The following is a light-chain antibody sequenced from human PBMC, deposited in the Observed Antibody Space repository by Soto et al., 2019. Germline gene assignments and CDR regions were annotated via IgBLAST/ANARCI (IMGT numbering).Light chain of an antibody. J-gene: IGKJ1*01. CDR3: QQYDSYPWT. CDR2: DAS. Sequence: DIQMTQSPSTLSASVGDRVTITCRASQSISSWLAWYQQKPGKAPVLLIYDASSLQSGVPSRFSGSGSGTEFTLTISSLQPDDFAAYYCQQYDSYPWTFGQGTKVDIK. CDR1: QSISSW. V-gene: IGKV1-5*01.